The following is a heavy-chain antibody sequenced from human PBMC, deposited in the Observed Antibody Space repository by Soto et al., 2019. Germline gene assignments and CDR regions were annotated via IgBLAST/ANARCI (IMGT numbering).Heavy chain of an antibody. Sequence: WETLSLTCTVSGGSISSYYWSWIRQPPGKGLEWIGYIYYSGSTNYNPSLKSRVTISVDTSKNQFSLKLSSVTAADTAVYYCARLTGYTTEDYYYGMDVWGQGTTVTVSS. CDR3: ARLTGYTTEDYYYGMDV. D-gene: IGHD3-16*02. V-gene: IGHV4-59*01. CDR1: GGSISSYY. CDR2: IYYSGST. J-gene: IGHJ6*02.